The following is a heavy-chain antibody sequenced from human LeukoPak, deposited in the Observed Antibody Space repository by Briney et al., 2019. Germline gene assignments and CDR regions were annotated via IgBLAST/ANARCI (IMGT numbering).Heavy chain of an antibody. Sequence: GGSLRLSCTASGFTFSNYGMHWVRQAPGKGLDWVAIISDDGSNKYYADSVQGRVTSARDNSKNTLYLQVSSLRDEDTAVYYCAKDSGVIAGHWYFDLWGRGTLVSVSS. CDR3: AKDSGVIAGHWYFDL. D-gene: IGHD3-10*01. V-gene: IGHV3-30*18. CDR2: ISDDGSNK. J-gene: IGHJ2*01. CDR1: GFTFSNYG.